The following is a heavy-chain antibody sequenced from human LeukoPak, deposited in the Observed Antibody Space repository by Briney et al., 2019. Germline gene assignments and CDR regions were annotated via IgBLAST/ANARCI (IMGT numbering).Heavy chain of an antibody. CDR3: ARTRGGDYYYYMDV. D-gene: IGHD3-10*01. Sequence: ASVKVSCKASGGTFSSYAISWVRQAPGQGLEWMGWINTNTGNPTYAQGFTGRFVFSLDTSVSTAYLQISSLKAEDTAVYYCARTRGGDYYYYMDVWGKGTTVTVSS. J-gene: IGHJ6*03. V-gene: IGHV7-4-1*02. CDR2: INTNTGNP. CDR1: GGTFSSYA.